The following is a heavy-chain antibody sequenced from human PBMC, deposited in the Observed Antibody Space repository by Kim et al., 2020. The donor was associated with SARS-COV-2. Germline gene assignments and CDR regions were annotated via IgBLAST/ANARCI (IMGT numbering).Heavy chain of an antibody. D-gene: IGHD3-10*01. V-gene: IGHV3-48*04. CDR3: ASRGVITRYGMDV. J-gene: IGHJ6*02. CDR2: ISSSSSTI. CDR1: GFTFSSYS. Sequence: GGSLRLSCAASGFTFSSYSMNWVRQAPGKGLEWVSYISSSSSTIYYADSVKGRFTISRDNAKNSLYLQMNSLRAEDTAVYYCASRGVITRYGMDVWGQGTTVTVS.